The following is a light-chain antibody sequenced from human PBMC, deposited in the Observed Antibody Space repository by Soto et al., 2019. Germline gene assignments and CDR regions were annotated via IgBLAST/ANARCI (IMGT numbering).Light chain of an antibody. CDR1: QSVSSY. J-gene: IGKJ3*01. Sequence: EIVLTQSPATLSLSPGERATLSCRASQSVSSYLAWYQQKPGQAHRLLIYDASNRATGIPARFSGSGSGTDFTLTISSLEPEDFALYYCQQRSNWPPFSFGPGTKVDIK. V-gene: IGKV3-11*01. CDR2: DAS. CDR3: QQRSNWPPFS.